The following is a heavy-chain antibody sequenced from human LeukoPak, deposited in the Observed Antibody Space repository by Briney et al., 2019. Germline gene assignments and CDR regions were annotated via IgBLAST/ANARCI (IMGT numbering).Heavy chain of an antibody. Sequence: GESLRISCKGSGYRFTSYWISWVRQMPGKGLEWMGRIDPSDSYTNYSPSFQGHLTISADKSISTAHLQWSSLKASDTAMYYCARRDSGYEFFDYWGQGTLVTVSS. V-gene: IGHV5-10-1*01. CDR2: IDPSDSYT. D-gene: IGHD5-12*01. J-gene: IGHJ4*02. CDR3: ARRDSGYEFFDY. CDR1: GYRFTSYW.